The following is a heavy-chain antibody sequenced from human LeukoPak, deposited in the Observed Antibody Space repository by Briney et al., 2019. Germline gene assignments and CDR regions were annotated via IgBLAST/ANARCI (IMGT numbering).Heavy chain of an antibody. V-gene: IGHV3-23*01. CDR3: AKDLRSGSCYDY. CDR2: ISGSGGIT. D-gene: IGHD1-26*01. Sequence: GGSLRLSCAASGFTFSSYAMSWVRRAPGKGLEWVSAISGSGGITYYADSVKGRFTVSRDDSKDTLYLQMNSLTAEDSAVYYCAKDLRSGSCYDYWGQGTLVTVSS. CDR1: GFTFSSYA. J-gene: IGHJ4*02.